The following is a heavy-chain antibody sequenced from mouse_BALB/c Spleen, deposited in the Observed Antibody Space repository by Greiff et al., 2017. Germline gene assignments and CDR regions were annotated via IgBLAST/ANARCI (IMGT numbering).Heavy chain of an antibody. J-gene: IGHJ2*01. V-gene: IGHV1-87*01. CDR2: IYPGDGDT. D-gene: IGHD4-1*01. CDR3: ARMLGLYFDY. CDR1: GYTFTSYW. Sequence: VQLVESGAELARPGASVKLSCKASGYTFTSYWMQWVKQRPGQGLEWIGAIYPGDGDTRYTQKFKGKATLTADKSSSTACMQLSSLASEDSAVYYCARMLGLYFDYWGQGTTLTVSS.